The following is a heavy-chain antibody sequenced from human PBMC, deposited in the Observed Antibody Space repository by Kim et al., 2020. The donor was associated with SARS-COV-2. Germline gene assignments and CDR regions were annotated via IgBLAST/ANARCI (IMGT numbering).Heavy chain of an antibody. Sequence: GGSLRLSCEASGFSFSSYDMNWVRQAPGKGLVWVSSITTSSSYKYYADSVKGRFTISRDNAQNSLYLQMNSLRVDDTAVYYCAGDYYGSGSLDYWGQGTLVTVSS. D-gene: IGHD3-10*01. CDR2: ITTSSSYK. CDR1: GFSFSSYD. J-gene: IGHJ4*02. CDR3: AGDYYGSGSLDY. V-gene: IGHV3-21*01.